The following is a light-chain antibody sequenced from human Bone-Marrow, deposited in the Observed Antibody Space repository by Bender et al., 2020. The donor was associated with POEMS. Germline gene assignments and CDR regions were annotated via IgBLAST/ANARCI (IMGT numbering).Light chain of an antibody. Sequence: QSALTQPASVSGSPGQSITISCTGTSDDVGNYNLVSWYQRHPGKAPKLMISEVSKRPSGVPDRFSGSKSGNTASLTVSGLQAEDEADYYCSSYAGSNTLVFGGGTKLTVL. CDR3: SSYAGSNTLV. J-gene: IGLJ2*01. V-gene: IGLV2-23*02. CDR1: SDDVGNYNL. CDR2: EVS.